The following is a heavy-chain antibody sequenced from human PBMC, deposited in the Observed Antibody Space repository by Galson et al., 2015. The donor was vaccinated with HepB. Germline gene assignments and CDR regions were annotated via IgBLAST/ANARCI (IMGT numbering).Heavy chain of an antibody. V-gene: IGHV7-4-1*02. Sequence: SVKVSCKASGYTFTSYAMNWVRQAPGQGLEWMGWINTNTGNPTYAQGFTGRFVFSLDTSVSTAYLQISSLKAEDTAVYYCARTYYDFWSGYYNFDPTLYYYYMDVWGKGTTVTVSS. CDR1: GYTFTSYA. CDR3: ARTYYDFWSGYYNFDPTLYYYYMDV. CDR2: INTNTGNP. J-gene: IGHJ6*03. D-gene: IGHD3-3*01.